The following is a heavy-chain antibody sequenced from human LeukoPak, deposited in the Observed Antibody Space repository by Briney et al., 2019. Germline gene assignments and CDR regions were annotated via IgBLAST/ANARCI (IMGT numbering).Heavy chain of an antibody. V-gene: IGHV4-59*01. Sequence: PSETLSLTCTVSGGSISGYYWSWIRQPPGKGLEWIGYIYYSGSTKYNPSLKSRVTMSVDTSRNQFSLKLSSVTAADTAVYYCARADPNASGYFYRFNWFDPWGQGTLVTVSS. J-gene: IGHJ5*02. D-gene: IGHD3-10*01. CDR1: GGSISGYY. CDR3: ARADPNASGYFYRFNWFDP. CDR2: IYYSGST.